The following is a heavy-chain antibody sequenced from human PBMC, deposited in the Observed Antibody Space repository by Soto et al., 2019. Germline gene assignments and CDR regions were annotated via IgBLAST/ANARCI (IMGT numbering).Heavy chain of an antibody. Sequence: GGSLRLSCTASGFTFGDYAMSWVRQAPGKGLEWVGFIRSKAYGGTTEYAASVKGRLTISRDDSKSIAYLQMNSLKTEDTAVYYCTRGPEYSSSSYYYYGMDVWGQGTTVTVSS. D-gene: IGHD6-6*01. CDR3: TRGPEYSSSSYYYYGMDV. CDR2: IRSKAYGGTT. CDR1: GFTFGDYA. V-gene: IGHV3-49*04. J-gene: IGHJ6*02.